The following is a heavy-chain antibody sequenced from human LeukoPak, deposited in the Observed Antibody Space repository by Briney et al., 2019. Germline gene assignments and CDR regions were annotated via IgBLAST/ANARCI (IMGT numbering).Heavy chain of an antibody. V-gene: IGHV3-13*01. CDR2: IGTASDT. CDR3: ARGPPRGKYYYMDV. J-gene: IGHJ6*03. D-gene: IGHD1-1*01. Sequence: SGGSLRLSCAASGFTFSSFDMHWVRQPTGQGLEWVSTIGTASDTYYPGSVEGRFTLSRDNAKNSLYLQMNSLTAGDTAEYYCARGPPRGKYYYMDVWGKGTTVTVSS. CDR1: GFTFSSFD.